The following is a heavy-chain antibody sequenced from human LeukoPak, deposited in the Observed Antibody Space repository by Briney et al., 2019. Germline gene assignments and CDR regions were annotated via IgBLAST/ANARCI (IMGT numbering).Heavy chain of an antibody. Sequence: GASVNVSCKAPGYTFTSYDINWVRQATGQGLEWMGWMNPNSGNTGYAQKFQGRVTMTRTTSISTAYMELSSLRSEDTAVYYCARDSVAVFYYYYGMDVWGQGTTVTVSS. CDR1: GYTFTSYD. CDR2: MNPNSGNT. D-gene: IGHD6-19*01. V-gene: IGHV1-8*01. J-gene: IGHJ6*02. CDR3: ARDSVAVFYYYYGMDV.